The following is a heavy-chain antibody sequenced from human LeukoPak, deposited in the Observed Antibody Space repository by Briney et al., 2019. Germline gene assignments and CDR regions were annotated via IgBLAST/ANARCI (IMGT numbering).Heavy chain of an antibody. CDR2: IRYDGSNK. CDR1: GFTFSSYG. CDR3: AREGITMIVVPKGAYYYYGMDV. Sequence: PGGSLRLSCVASGFTFSSYGMHWVRQAPGKGLEWVAFIRYDGSNKYYADSAKGRFTISRDNAKNTLYLQMNSLRAEDTAVYYCAREGITMIVVPKGAYYYYGMDVWGQGTTVTVSS. D-gene: IGHD3-22*01. V-gene: IGHV3-30*02. J-gene: IGHJ6*02.